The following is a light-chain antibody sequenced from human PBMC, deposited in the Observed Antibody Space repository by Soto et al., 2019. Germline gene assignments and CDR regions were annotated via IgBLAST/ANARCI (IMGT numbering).Light chain of an antibody. CDR1: QGISSA. V-gene: IGKV1-13*02. Sequence: AIQLTQSPSSLSASVGDRVTITGRASQGISSALAWYQQKPGKAPKLLIYDASSLESGVPSRFSGSGSGTDFTLTISSLEPEDFATYYCQQFNRYPITFGQGTRLEIK. J-gene: IGKJ5*01. CDR2: DAS. CDR3: QQFNRYPIT.